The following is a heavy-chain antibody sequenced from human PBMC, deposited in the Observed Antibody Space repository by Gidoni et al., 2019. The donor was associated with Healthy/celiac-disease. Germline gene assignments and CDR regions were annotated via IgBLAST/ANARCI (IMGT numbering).Heavy chain of an antibody. V-gene: IGHV1-69*06. CDR1: GGTFSSYA. Sequence: QVQLVQSGAEVKKPGSSVKVSCKASGGTFSSYAISWVRQAPGQGLEWMGGIIPIFGTANYAQKFQGRVTITADKSTSTDYMELSSLRSEDTAVYYCARDRWIVGATDDAFDIWGQGTMVTVSS. CDR2: IIPIFGTA. J-gene: IGHJ3*02. CDR3: ARDRWIVGATDDAFDI. D-gene: IGHD1-26*01.